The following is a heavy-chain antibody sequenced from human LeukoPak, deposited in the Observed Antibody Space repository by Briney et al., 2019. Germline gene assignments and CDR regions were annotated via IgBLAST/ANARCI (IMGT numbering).Heavy chain of an antibody. J-gene: IGHJ4*02. Sequence: GASVTVSCTASGYTFTSYDINWVRQATGQGLEWMGWMNPNSGNTGYAQKFQGRVTMTRDTSTSTVYMELSSLRSEDTAVYYCARVLSGDYSPDYWGQGTLVTVSS. CDR2: MNPNSGNT. CDR3: ARVLSGDYSPDY. V-gene: IGHV1-8*01. D-gene: IGHD4-17*01. CDR1: GYTFTSYD.